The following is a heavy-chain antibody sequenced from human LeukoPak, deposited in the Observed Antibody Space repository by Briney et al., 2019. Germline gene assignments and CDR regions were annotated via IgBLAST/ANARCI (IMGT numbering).Heavy chain of an antibody. CDR2: IYPGDSDT. CDR1: GYTFTNYW. Sequence: GDSLKISCKASGYTFTNYWIGWVRQMPGKGLEWMGIIYPGDSDTKYSPSFQGHVTLSVDKSISTAYLQWRSLEASDTAIYYCARGREVEAQGAHAFNLWGQGTMVTVSS. V-gene: IGHV5-51*01. J-gene: IGHJ3*01. CDR3: ARGREVEAQGAHAFNL. D-gene: IGHD1-26*01.